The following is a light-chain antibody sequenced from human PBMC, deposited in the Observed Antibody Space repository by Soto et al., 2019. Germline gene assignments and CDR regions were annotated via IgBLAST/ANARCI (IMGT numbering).Light chain of an antibody. CDR3: SSYSTTSTHV. J-gene: IGLJ1*01. CDR1: SSDVGGNDY. V-gene: IGLV2-14*01. Sequence: QSVLTQPASVSGSPGQSVTISCTGASSDVGGNDYVSWYQQHPGKAPKLILYEVNNRPSGVSNHFSGSKSGNTASLIISGLQADDEADYYCSSYSTTSTHVFGSGTKLTVL. CDR2: EVN.